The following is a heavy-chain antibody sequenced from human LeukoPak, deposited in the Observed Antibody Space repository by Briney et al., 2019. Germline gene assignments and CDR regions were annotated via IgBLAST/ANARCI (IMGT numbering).Heavy chain of an antibody. Sequence: ASVKVSCKTSGNTFTGYYIHWVRQAPGQGPEWMGWINPNSGGTNYAQKFRGRVTMTRDTSISTAYMELTRLGSDDTAVYYCATVKAKDAFDIWGQGTMVTVSS. CDR1: GNTFTGYY. CDR2: INPNSGGT. CDR3: ATVKAKDAFDI. J-gene: IGHJ3*02. V-gene: IGHV1-2*02.